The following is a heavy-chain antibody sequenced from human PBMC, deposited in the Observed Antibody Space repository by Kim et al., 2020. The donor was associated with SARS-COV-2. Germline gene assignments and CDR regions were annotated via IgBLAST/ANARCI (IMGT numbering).Heavy chain of an antibody. J-gene: IGHJ4*02. D-gene: IGHD1-26*01. CDR3: ARALGSAAYSGTASDY. Sequence: SVKGRFTISRDNAKNSLYLQMNSLRDEDTAVYYCARALGSAAYSGTASDYWGQGTLVTVSS. V-gene: IGHV3-48*02.